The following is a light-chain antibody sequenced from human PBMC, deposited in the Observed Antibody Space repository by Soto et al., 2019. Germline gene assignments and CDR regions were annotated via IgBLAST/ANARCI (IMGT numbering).Light chain of an antibody. CDR2: AAS. Sequence: EIVLTQSPVTLSLSPGERATLSCRASQSVSSSFLACYQQRPGQAPRLLIYAASNTAPGIPDRFSGSGSGTDFTLTISRLEPEDFAVYYCQEYGMSRTFGQGTKVEIK. J-gene: IGKJ1*01. V-gene: IGKV3-20*01. CDR3: QEYGMSRT. CDR1: QSVSSSF.